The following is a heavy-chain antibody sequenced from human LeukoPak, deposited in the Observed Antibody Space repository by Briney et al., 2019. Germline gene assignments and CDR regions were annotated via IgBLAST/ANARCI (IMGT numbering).Heavy chain of an antibody. D-gene: IGHD6-19*01. Sequence: GGSLRLSCAASGFTFSSYWMSWVRQAPGKGLEWVANIKQDGSEEYYVDSVKGRFTISRDNSKNTLYLQMNSLRAEDTAVYYCAKDVTAVAGPFDYWGQGTLVTVSS. CDR3: AKDVTAVAGPFDY. J-gene: IGHJ4*02. V-gene: IGHV3-7*03. CDR2: IKQDGSEE. CDR1: GFTFSSYW.